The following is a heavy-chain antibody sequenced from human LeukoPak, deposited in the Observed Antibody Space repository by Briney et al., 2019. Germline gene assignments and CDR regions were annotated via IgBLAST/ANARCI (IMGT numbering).Heavy chain of an antibody. D-gene: IGHD2-15*01. V-gene: IGHV4-30-4*01. J-gene: IGHJ4*02. CDR2: IYYSGST. CDR1: GGPISSGDYY. Sequence: SQTLSLTCTVSGGPISSGDYYWSWIRQPPGKGLEWIGYIYYSGSTYYNPSLKSRVAISVDTSKNQFSLKLSSVTAADTAVYYCARDGVRLPLDYWGQGTPVTVSS. CDR3: ARDGVRLPLDY.